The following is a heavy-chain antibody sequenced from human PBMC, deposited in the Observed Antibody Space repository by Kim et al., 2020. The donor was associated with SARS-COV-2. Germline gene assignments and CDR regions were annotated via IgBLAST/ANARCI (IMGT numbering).Heavy chain of an antibody. V-gene: IGHV4-38-2*02. CDR1: GYSISRGYY. CDR2: IYHSGST. D-gene: IGHD3-10*01. Sequence: SETLSLTCTVSGYSISRGYYWGWIRQPPGKGLEWIGSIYHSGSTYYNPSLKSRVTISVDTSKNQFSLKLSSVTAADTAVYYCARGPLLWFGGVSYWGQGTLVTVSS. CDR3: ARGPLLWFGGVSY. J-gene: IGHJ4*02.